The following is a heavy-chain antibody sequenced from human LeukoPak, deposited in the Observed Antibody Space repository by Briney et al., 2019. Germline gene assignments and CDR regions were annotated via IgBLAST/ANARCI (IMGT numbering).Heavy chain of an antibody. CDR3: AYQQQAYYYGMDV. D-gene: IGHD6-13*01. CDR1: GYTFTSYG. CDR2: ISAYNGNT. J-gene: IGHJ6*02. V-gene: IGHV1-18*01. Sequence: RASVKVSCKASGYTFTSYGISWVRQAPGQGLEWMGWISAYNGNTNYAQKLRGRVTMTTDTSTSTAYMELRSLRSDDTAVCYCAYQQQAYYYGMDVWGQGTTVTVSS.